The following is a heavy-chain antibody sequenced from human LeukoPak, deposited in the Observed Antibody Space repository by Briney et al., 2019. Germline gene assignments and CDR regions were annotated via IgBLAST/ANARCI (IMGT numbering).Heavy chain of an antibody. CDR2: IYYSGST. V-gene: IGHV4-59*08. D-gene: IGHD1-26*01. CDR1: GGSISSYY. Sequence: SETLSLTCTVSGGSISSYYWSWIRQPPGKGLEWIAYIYYSGSTDYNPSLKSRVTISLDTSKNQFSLKLSSVTAADTDVYYCARHDPIVGTPDAFDIWGQGTMVTVSS. J-gene: IGHJ3*02. CDR3: ARHDPIVGTPDAFDI.